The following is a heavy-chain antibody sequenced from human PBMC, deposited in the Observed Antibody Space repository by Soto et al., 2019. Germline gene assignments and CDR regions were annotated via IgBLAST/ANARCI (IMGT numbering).Heavy chain of an antibody. Sequence: GGSLRLSCAASGFTFSSYAMHWISQAPGKGLEWVAVISYDGSNKYYADSVKGRFTITRDNSKNTLYLQMNSLRAEDTAVYYCARAKTYYYGSGSADGMDVWGQGTTVTVSS. CDR2: ISYDGSNK. J-gene: IGHJ6*02. CDR3: ARAKTYYYGSGSADGMDV. D-gene: IGHD3-10*01. CDR1: GFTFSSYA. V-gene: IGHV3-30-3*01.